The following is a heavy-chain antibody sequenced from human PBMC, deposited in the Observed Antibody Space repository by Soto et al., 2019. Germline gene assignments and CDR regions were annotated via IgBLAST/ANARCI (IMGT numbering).Heavy chain of an antibody. V-gene: IGHV4-59*01. D-gene: IGHD1-26*01. J-gene: IGHJ3*01. CDR3: ASRLNLATTTGDAFDL. Sequence: QVQLQESGPGLVKPSETLSLTCTVSSGSIINYYWSWIRQPPGKGLEWIGFIYYSGSTNYNSFLKPRVTMSVDLSRQQLSRKLNSVTAADTAVYYCASRLNLATTTGDAFDLWGQGTMVTVSS. CDR2: IYYSGST. CDR1: SGSIINYY.